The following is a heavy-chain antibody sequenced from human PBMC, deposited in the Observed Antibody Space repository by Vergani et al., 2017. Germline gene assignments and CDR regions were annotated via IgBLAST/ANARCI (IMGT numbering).Heavy chain of an antibody. CDR1: GFTFSSYW. J-gene: IGHJ3*02. Sequence: EVQLVESGGGLVQPGGSLRLSCAASGFTFSSYWMSWVRQAPGKGLEWVANIKQDGSEKYYVDSVKGRFTISRDNAKYALYLQMNSLRAEDTAVYYCARDLSIGRPQLKAFDIWGQGTMVTVSS. D-gene: IGHD6-6*01. V-gene: IGHV3-7*01. CDR3: ARDLSIGRPQLKAFDI. CDR2: IKQDGSEK.